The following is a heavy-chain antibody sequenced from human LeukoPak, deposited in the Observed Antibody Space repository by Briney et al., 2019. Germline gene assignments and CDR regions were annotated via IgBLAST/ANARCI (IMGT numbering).Heavy chain of an antibody. J-gene: IGHJ3*02. CDR3: ARELIRGIDAFDI. V-gene: IGHV3-11*01. CDR2: ISSSGTI. D-gene: IGHD3-10*01. Sequence: GGSLRLSCTASGFIFSDYMSWIRQAPGKGLEWLSYISSSGTIYYADSVKGRFPISRDNAKNSLYLQLNSLKAEDTAVYYCARELIRGIDAFDIWGQGTMVTVSS. CDR1: GFIFSDY.